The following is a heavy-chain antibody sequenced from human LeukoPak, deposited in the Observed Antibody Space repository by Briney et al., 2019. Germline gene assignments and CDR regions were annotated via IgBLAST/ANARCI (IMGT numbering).Heavy chain of an antibody. CDR2: IYTSGST. CDR1: GGSLTSSFY. CDR3: ARDRYYYDSSGYAPRFDY. Sequence: SETLSLTCTVSGGSLTSSFYWSWIRQSPGKGLEWIGYIYTSGSTNYNPSLKSRVTMSVDTSKNQFSLKLSSVTAADTAVYYCARDRYYYDSSGYAPRFDYWGQGTLVTVSS. J-gene: IGHJ4*02. V-gene: IGHV4-4*08. D-gene: IGHD3-22*01.